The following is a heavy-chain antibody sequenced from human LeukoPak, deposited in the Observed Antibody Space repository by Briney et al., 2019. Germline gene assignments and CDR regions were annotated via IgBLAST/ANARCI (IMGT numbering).Heavy chain of an antibody. Sequence: GGSLRLSCAASGFTFSDYYMSWIRQAPGKGLEWVSNIRSSGSTIYIADSVKGRFTISRDNAKDSLHLQMNSLRAEDTAVYYCARAYYYDSSGAFDYWGQGTLVTVSS. D-gene: IGHD3-22*01. CDR2: IRSSGSTI. V-gene: IGHV3-11*04. CDR3: ARAYYYDSSGAFDY. J-gene: IGHJ4*02. CDR1: GFTFSDYY.